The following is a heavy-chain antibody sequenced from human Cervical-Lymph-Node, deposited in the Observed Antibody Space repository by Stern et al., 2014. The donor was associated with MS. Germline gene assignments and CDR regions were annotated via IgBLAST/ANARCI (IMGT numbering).Heavy chain of an antibody. V-gene: IGHV3-21*01. J-gene: IGHJ4*02. CDR3: ATRGYSYGQNDD. D-gene: IGHD5-18*01. Sequence: EVQLVESGGGLVKPGGSLRLSCAASGFTFSSYSMNWVRQAPGKGLEWVSSISSSSSYIYYADSVKGRFAISRDNAKNSLYLQMNSLRAEDTAVYYCATRGYSYGQNDDWGQGTLVTVSS. CDR1: GFTFSSYS. CDR2: ISSSSSYI.